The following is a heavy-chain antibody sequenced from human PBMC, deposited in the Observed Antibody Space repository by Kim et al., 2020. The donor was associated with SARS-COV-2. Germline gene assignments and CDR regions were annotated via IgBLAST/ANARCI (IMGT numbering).Heavy chain of an antibody. CDR3: ARDKYSGTYYVGFDY. J-gene: IGHJ4*02. D-gene: IGHD1-26*01. V-gene: IGHV6-1*01. Sequence: SQTLSLTRAISGDSVSSKSAAWNWIRQSPSRGLEWLGRTYHRSKWYSDYEISVRSRINISPDTSKNQFSLQLNSVTPEDTAIYYCARDKYSGTYYVGFDYWGQGTLVTVAA. CDR2: TYHRSKWYS. CDR1: GDSVSSKSAA.